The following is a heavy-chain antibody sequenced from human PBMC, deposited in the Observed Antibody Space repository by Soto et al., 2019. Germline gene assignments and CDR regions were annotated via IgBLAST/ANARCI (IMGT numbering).Heavy chain of an antibody. V-gene: IGHV1-18*01. Sequence: QVQLVQSGAEVKKPGASVKVSCKASGYTFTSYGISWVRQAPGQGLEWMGWISAYNGNTHYAQKLQGRVTMTTDTSPMTSYMELRRPRYDDTAVYYCARTLLQIDYWGQGTLVTVSS. CDR1: GYTFTSYG. J-gene: IGHJ4*02. CDR3: ARTLLQIDY. CDR2: ISAYNGNT.